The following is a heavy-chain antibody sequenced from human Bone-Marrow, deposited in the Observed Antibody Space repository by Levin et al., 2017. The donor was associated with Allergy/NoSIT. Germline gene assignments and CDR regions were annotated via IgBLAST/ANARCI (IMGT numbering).Heavy chain of an antibody. CDR1: GFAFTDYY. Sequence: GGSLRLSCAASGFAFTDYYMSWVRQAPGKGLEWVSYISPATSSIVYADSVKGRFTISRDNAKSSLFLQISSLRDEDTAVYYCATYFRDYHYFASWGQGTLVTVSS. CDR2: ISPATSSI. J-gene: IGHJ4*02. CDR3: ATYFRDYHYFAS. D-gene: IGHD4-17*01. V-gene: IGHV3-11*01.